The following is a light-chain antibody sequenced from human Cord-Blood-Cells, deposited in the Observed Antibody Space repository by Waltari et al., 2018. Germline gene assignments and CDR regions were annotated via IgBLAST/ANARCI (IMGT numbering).Light chain of an antibody. CDR3: CSYAGSSTWV. CDR2: ECS. Sequence: QSALTQPASVSGSPGQSITISCTGTSSDVGSYNLVSWYQQPPGKAPKLMIYECSKRPPGVSNRSSGSKSGNTASLTISALHAEDEADYYCCSYAGSSTWVFGGGTKLTVL. CDR1: SSDVGSYNL. J-gene: IGLJ3*02. V-gene: IGLV2-23*01.